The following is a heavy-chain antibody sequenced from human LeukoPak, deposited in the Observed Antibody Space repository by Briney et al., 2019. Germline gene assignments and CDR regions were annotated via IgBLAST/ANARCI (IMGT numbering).Heavy chain of an antibody. CDR3: ARSTYGDYAVY. CDR1: GGSISSYY. J-gene: IGHJ4*02. Sequence: SETLSLTSTVSGGSISSYYWSWIRQPPGKGLEWIGYIYYSGSTNYNPSLKSRVTISVDTSKNQFSLKLSSVTAADTAVYYCARSTYGDYAVYWGQGTLVTVSS. V-gene: IGHV4-59*01. CDR2: IYYSGST. D-gene: IGHD4-17*01.